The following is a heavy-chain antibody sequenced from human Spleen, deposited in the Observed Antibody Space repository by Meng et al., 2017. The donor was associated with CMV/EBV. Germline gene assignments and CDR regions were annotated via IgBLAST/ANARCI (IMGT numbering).Heavy chain of an antibody. J-gene: IGHJ6*02. CDR2: ITSSDYM. Sequence: GESLKISCAASGFTFSNYNMNWVRQAPGKGLEWVSSITSSDYMYYADSVKGRFTISRDNAKNSLYLQMNSLRVEDTAVYYCAREGCSSTSCYSLGYYYYGMDVWGQGTTVTVSS. CDR1: GFTFSNYN. V-gene: IGHV3-21*01. D-gene: IGHD2-2*02. CDR3: AREGCSSTSCYSLGYYYYGMDV.